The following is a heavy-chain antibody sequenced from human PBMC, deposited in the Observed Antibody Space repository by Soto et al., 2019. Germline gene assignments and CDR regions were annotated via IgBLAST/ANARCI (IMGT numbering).Heavy chain of an antibody. Sequence: QVQLVQSGAEVKKPGASVQVSCKTSGYTFTSYDINWVRQAPGQGLEWVGWMNTNSDDTRSAQKFPGRLTLTRDKSMRAVYMKLSNLRPDDTAVYYCAREWSAAGHFYGMDVWGQGTTVAVSS. CDR2: MNTNSDDT. V-gene: IGHV1-8*01. J-gene: IGHJ6*02. D-gene: IGHD6-13*01. CDR3: AREWSAAGHFYGMDV. CDR1: GYTFTSYD.